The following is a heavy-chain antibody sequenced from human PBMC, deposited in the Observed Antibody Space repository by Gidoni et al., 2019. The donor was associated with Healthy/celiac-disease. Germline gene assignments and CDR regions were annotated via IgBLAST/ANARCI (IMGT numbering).Heavy chain of an antibody. CDR1: GGSSSSGGYS. CDR3: ARASGDGYDP. CDR2: IYHSGST. D-gene: IGHD5-12*01. Sequence: QLQLQESGSGLAKPSQTLSLTCAVSGGSSSSGGYSWSWIRQPPGKGLEWIGYIYHSGSTYYNPSLKSRVTISVDRSKNQFSLKLSPVTAADTAVYYCARASGDGYDPWGQGTLVTVSS. V-gene: IGHV4-30-2*01. J-gene: IGHJ5*02.